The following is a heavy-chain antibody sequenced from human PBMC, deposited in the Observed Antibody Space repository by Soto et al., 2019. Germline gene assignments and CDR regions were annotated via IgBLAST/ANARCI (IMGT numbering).Heavy chain of an antibody. D-gene: IGHD3-10*01. CDR1: GFTFSNAW. CDR2: IKSRIDGGTR. Sequence: EVQLVESGGGLVKPGGSLRLSCVGSGFTFSNAWMTWVRQAPGKGLEWAGRIKSRIDGGTREYAAPVKDRFTISRDDSKNTVYLQVTGLKTEDTAIYYCTADVSTQGVGEFDYWGQGTLIAVSS. J-gene: IGHJ4*02. CDR3: TADVSTQGVGEFDY. V-gene: IGHV3-15*01.